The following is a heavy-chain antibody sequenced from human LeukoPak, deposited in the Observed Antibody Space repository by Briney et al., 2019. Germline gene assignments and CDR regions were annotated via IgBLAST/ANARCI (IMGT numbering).Heavy chain of an antibody. CDR1: GYTFTGYY. V-gene: IGHV1-2*02. Sequence: ASVKVSCKASGYTFTGYYIHWVRQAPGQGLECMGWINPNSGGTNYAQKFQGRVTMTRDTSISTAYMELSRLRSDDTAVYYCARALLSSSWYVVLDYWGQGTLVTVSS. D-gene: IGHD6-13*01. CDR3: ARALLSSSWYVVLDY. J-gene: IGHJ4*02. CDR2: INPNSGGT.